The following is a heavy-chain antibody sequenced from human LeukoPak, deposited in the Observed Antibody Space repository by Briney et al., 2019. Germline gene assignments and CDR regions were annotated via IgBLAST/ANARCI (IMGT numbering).Heavy chain of an antibody. J-gene: IGHJ3*02. V-gene: IGHV3-66*02. CDR1: GFTVSSNY. Sequence: TGGSLRLSCAASGFTVSSNYMSWVRQAPGKGLERVSVIYSGGNTNYADSVKGRFTISRDNSQNTLYPQMNSLRAEDTAVYYCARDRPTTLRYYSFDIWGQGTVVTVSS. D-gene: IGHD3-9*01. CDR2: IYSGGNT. CDR3: ARDRPTTLRYYSFDI.